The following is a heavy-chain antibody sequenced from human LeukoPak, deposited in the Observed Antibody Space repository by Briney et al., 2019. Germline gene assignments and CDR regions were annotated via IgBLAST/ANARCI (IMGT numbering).Heavy chain of an antibody. CDR1: GFTFRRFG. D-gene: IGHD6-19*01. V-gene: IGHV3-23*01. J-gene: IGHJ4*02. CDR2: ISGSGGST. Sequence: PGGSLRLSCVASGFTFRRFGMHWVRQAPGKGLEWVSAISGSGGSTYYADSVKGRFTISRDNSKNTLYLQMNSLRAEDTAVYYCAKGASGWYPGYYFDYWGQGTLVTVSS. CDR3: AKGASGWYPGYYFDY.